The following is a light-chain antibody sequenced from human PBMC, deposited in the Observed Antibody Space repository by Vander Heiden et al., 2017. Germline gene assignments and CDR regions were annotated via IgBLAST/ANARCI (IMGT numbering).Light chain of an antibody. J-gene: IGKJ3*01. V-gene: IGKV3-11*01. CDR1: RSINNY. CDR2: DAS. Sequence: ILTQSPATLSLSPGDRATLSCRASRSINNYLAWYQQKPGQAPRLLIYDASNRATGIPARFSGSGSGTDFSLTISSLEPEDFAVYYCQQRYNWPPVTFGPGTKVDIK. CDR3: QQRYNWPPVT.